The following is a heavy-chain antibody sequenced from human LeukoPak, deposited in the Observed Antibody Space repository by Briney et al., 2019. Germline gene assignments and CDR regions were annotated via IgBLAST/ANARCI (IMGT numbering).Heavy chain of an antibody. D-gene: IGHD3-3*01. J-gene: IGHJ4*02. CDR1: GFSFTNYA. CDR3: AKSRSGYYRFDY. CDR2: ISGSGGSS. V-gene: IGHV3-23*01. Sequence: GGSLRLSCVASGFSFTNYAMSWVRQAPGKGLEWVSVISGSGGSSYYADSVKGRFTISRDKSKNTLYLQMNSLRAEEKAVYYCAKSRSGYYRFDYWGQGTLVTVSS.